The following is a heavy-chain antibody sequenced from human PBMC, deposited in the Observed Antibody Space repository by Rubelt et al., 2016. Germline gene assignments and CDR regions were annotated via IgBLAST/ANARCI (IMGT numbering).Heavy chain of an antibody. CDR3: ERDSSSWYGPPDAFDI. V-gene: IGHV3-7*01. Sequence: LQLQESGPGLVKPSETLSLTCTVSGGSISSSSYYWGWIRQPPGKGLEWVANIKQDGSEKYYVDSVKGRFTISRDNAKNSLYLQMNSLRAEDTAVYYCERDSSSWYGPPDAFDIWGQGTMVTVSS. D-gene: IGHD6-13*01. J-gene: IGHJ3*02. CDR1: GGSISSSSYY. CDR2: IKQDGSEK.